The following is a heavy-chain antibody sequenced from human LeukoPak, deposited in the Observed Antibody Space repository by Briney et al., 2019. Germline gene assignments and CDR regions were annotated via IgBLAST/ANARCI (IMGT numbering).Heavy chain of an antibody. J-gene: IGHJ6*02. CDR3: AKDMGVGSGSYYKFSYYYYGMDV. CDR1: GFTFDDYA. Sequence: GGSLRLSCAASGFTFDDYAMHWVRQAPGKGLEWVSLISGDGGSTYYADSEKGRFTISRDNSKNSLYLQMNSLRTEDTALYYCAKDMGVGSGSYYKFSYYYYGMDVWGQGTTVTVSS. CDR2: ISGDGGST. D-gene: IGHD3-10*01. V-gene: IGHV3-43*02.